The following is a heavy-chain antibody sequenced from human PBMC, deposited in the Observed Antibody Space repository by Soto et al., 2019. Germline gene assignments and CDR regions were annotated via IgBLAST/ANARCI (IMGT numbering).Heavy chain of an antibody. CDR2: IKHSGST. CDR1: GGSFSGYY. V-gene: IGHV4-34*01. Sequence: SETLSLTCAVYGGSFSGYYWSWIRQPPRKGLEWIGEIKHSGSTNYNPSLKSRVTISVDTSTNQFSLKLSSVTAAATAVYFCARGRGYRAYDFYNGGYYYYYYGMDVWGQGTTVTVSS. D-gene: IGHD5-12*01. CDR3: ARGRGYRAYDFYNGGYYYYYYGMDV. J-gene: IGHJ6*02.